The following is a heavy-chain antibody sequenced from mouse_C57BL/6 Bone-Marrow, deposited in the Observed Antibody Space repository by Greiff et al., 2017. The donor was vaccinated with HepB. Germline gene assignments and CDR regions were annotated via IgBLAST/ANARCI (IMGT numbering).Heavy chain of an antibody. J-gene: IGHJ2*01. D-gene: IGHD4-1*01. V-gene: IGHV10-1*01. CDR3: GRQESNSHYFDY. Sequence: GGGLVQPKGSLKLSCAASGFSFNTYAMNWVRQAPGKGLEWVARIRSKSNNYATYYADSVKDRFTISRDDSESMLYLQMNNLKTEDTAMYYCGRQESNSHYFDYWGQGTTLTVSS. CDR1: GFSFNTYA. CDR2: IRSKSNNYAT.